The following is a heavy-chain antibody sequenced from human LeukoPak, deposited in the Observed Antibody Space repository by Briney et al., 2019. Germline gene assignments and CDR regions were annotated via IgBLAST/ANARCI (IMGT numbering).Heavy chain of an antibody. J-gene: IGHJ4*02. CDR1: GFTVSSNY. D-gene: IGHD3-22*01. CDR3: TTVSGYYYEFDY. Sequence: GGSLRLSCAASGFTVSSNYMSWVRQAPGKGLEWVSVIYSGGSTYYADSVKGRFTISRDNPKNTLYLQMNSLKTEDTAVYYCTTVSGYYYEFDYWGQGTLVTVSS. CDR2: IYSGGST. V-gene: IGHV3-53*01.